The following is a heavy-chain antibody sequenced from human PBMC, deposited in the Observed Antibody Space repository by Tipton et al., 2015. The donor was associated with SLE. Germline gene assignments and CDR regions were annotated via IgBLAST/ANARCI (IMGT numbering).Heavy chain of an antibody. CDR2: IYYRGNN. V-gene: IGHV4-39*07. CDR3: ATSPLTL. D-gene: IGHD2-2*01. Sequence: TLSLTCTVSGGSISSSSYYWGWIRQPPGKGLEWIGSIYYRGNNYYNPSLKSRVTASVDTSKNQFSLKLTSVTAADTAVYYCATSPLTLWGQGTLVTVSS. J-gene: IGHJ4*02. CDR1: GGSISSSSYY.